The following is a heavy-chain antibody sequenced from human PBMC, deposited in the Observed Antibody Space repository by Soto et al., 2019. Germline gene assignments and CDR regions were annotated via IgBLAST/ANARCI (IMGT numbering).Heavy chain of an antibody. CDR2: IIPIFGTA. CDR3: AREVYCSSTSCYGRYYYYGMDV. Sequence: SVKVSCKAAGGTFSSYAISWVRQAPGQGLEWMGGIIPIFGTANYAQKFQGRVTITADESTSTAYMELSSLRSEDTAVYYCAREVYCSSTSCYGRYYYYGMDVWGQGATVTVSS. CDR1: GGTFSSYA. J-gene: IGHJ6*02. D-gene: IGHD2-2*01. V-gene: IGHV1-69*13.